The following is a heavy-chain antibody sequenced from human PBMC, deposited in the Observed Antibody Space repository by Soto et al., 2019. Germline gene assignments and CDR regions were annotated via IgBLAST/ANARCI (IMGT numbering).Heavy chain of an antibody. Sequence: PSETLSLTCTVSGGSISSYYWSWIRQPPGKGLEWIGSIYYSGSTNYNPSLKSRVTISVDTSKNQFSLKLSSVTAADTAVYYCARGYYYYYGMDVWGQGTTVTVSS. J-gene: IGHJ6*02. CDR1: GGSISSYY. V-gene: IGHV4-59*12. CDR2: IYYSGST. CDR3: ARGYYYYYGMDV.